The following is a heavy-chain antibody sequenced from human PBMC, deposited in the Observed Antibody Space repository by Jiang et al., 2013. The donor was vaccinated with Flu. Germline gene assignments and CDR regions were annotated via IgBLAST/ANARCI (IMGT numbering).Heavy chain of an antibody. Sequence: GLEWIGYIYYSGSTNYNPSLKSRVTISVDTSKNQFSLKLSSVTAADTAVYYCARVCLPCRDYYYYMDVWGKGTTVTVSS. V-gene: IGHV4-59*01. D-gene: IGHD3-10*02. J-gene: IGHJ6*03. CDR2: IYYSGST. CDR3: ARVCLPCRDYYYYMDV.